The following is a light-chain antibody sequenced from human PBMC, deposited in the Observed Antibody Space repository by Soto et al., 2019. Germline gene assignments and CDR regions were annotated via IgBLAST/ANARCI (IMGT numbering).Light chain of an antibody. Sequence: DIQVTQSPPTLSASVGDRVTITCRASQTISIWMAWYQQKPGKAPKLLVYDASTLRSGVASRFSGSGSGTEFTLIISGLQPDDSATYYCQQYTNTNNPWMFGQGTKVDIK. J-gene: IGKJ1*01. CDR2: DAS. CDR1: QTISIW. CDR3: QQYTNTNNPWM. V-gene: IGKV1-5*01.